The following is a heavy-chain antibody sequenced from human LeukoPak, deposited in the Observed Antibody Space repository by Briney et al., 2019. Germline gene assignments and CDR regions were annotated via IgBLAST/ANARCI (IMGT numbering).Heavy chain of an antibody. CDR2: INHSGST. D-gene: IGHD3-3*02. CDR1: GGSFSGYY. V-gene: IGHV4-34*01. Sequence: SETLSLTCAVYGGSFSGYYWSWIRQPPGKGLEWIGEINHSGSTNYNPSLKSRVTISVDTSKNQFSLKLSSVTAADTAVYYCARCGSTHFWSGYPNHYFDYWGQGTLVTVSS. J-gene: IGHJ4*02. CDR3: ARCGSTHFWSGYPNHYFDY.